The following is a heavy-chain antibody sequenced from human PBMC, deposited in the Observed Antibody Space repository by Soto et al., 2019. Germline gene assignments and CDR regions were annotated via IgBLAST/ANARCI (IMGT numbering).Heavy chain of an antibody. CDR3: AKGTEYSISNNYYYYGMDV. Sequence: GGSLRLSCAASGFTFSSYGMHWVRQAPGKGLEWVAVISYDGSNKYYADSVKGRFTISRDNSKNTLYLQMNSLRAEDTAVYYCAKGTEYSISNNYYYYGMDVWGQGTTVTVSS. CDR2: ISYDGSNK. CDR1: GFTFSSYG. V-gene: IGHV3-30*18. J-gene: IGHJ6*02. D-gene: IGHD6-6*01.